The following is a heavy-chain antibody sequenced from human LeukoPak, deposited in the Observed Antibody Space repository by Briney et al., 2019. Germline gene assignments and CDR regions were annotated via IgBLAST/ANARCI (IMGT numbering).Heavy chain of an antibody. J-gene: IGHJ4*02. CDR2: IYYSGST. CDR1: GGSISSYY. V-gene: IGHV4-59*01. Sequence: SETLSLTCTVPGGSISSYYWTWIRQPPGKGLEWIGYIYYSGSTNYNPSLQSRVTISVDTSKNQFSLKLSSVTAADTAVYYCARGSGSYSLYYFDYWGQGTLVSVSS. CDR3: ARGSGSYSLYYFDY. D-gene: IGHD3-10*01.